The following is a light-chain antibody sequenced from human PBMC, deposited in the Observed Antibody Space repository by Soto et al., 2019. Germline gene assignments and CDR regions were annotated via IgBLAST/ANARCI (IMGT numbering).Light chain of an antibody. CDR2: GAS. V-gene: IGKV3-20*01. Sequence: EIVSTQSPDTMSLSPGERATLSCKASQSVSSSYLAWYQQKPGQAPRLLIYGASSRATGIPDRFSGSGSGTDFTLTISRLEPEDFAVYYCQQYGSSPPYTFGQGTK. J-gene: IGKJ2*01. CDR3: QQYGSSPPYT. CDR1: QSVSSSY.